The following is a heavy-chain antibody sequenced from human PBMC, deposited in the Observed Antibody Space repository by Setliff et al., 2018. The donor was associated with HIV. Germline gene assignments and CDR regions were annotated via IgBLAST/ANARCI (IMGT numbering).Heavy chain of an antibody. J-gene: IGHJ4*02. CDR3: ARQVGNKVLLDS. V-gene: IGHV4-34*01. CDR2: INHSGST. CDR1: GGSFSAYH. D-gene: IGHD7-27*01. Sequence: PSETLSLTCAVYGGSFSAYHWSWIRQTPGKGLEWLGEINHSGSTAYNLALESRASMSVDTSKNQFSLKLSSVTAADTAVYYCARQVGNKVLLDSWGQGTLVTVSS.